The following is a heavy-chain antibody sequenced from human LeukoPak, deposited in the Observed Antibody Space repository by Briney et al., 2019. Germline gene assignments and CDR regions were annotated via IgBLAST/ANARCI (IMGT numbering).Heavy chain of an antibody. D-gene: IGHD3-22*01. V-gene: IGHV4-30-4*01. CDR1: GGSINSGDYY. J-gene: IGHJ5*02. CDR2: MYYSDSI. CDR3: ARPYYYDSRIDP. Sequence: SETLSITCTVSGGSINSGDYYWSWIRQPPGKGLEWIAYMYYSDSIYYNPSLKSRVTMSADTSKNQLSLKLSSVTAADTAVYYCARPYYYDSRIDPWGQGILVTVSS.